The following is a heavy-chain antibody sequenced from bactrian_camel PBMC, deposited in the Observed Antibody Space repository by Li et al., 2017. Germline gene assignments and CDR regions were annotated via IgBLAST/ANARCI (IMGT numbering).Heavy chain of an antibody. D-gene: IGHD2*01. V-gene: IGHV3S40*01. CDR2: IDTDFDTT. J-gene: IGHJ2*01. CDR3: AAARYCSENGGTLSFLRYLDI. Sequence: VQLVESGGGSVQAGGSLRLSCAASGSQKSRKYVAWFRQVPGKEREGVASIDTDFDTTVYGDFVKGRFAISQDNAKNTVYLQMNSLTPEDTAMYYCAAARYCSENGGTLSFLRYLDIWGHGTQVTVS. CDR1: GSQKSRKY.